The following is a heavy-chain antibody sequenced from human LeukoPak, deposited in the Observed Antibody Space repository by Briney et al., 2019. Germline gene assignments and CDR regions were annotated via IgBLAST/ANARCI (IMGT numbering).Heavy chain of an antibody. CDR2: IYYSGST. CDR1: GGSISSYY. J-gene: IGHJ4*02. Sequence: PSETLSLTCTVSGGSISSYYWSWIRQPPGKGLEWIGYIYYSGSTNYNPSLKSRVTISVDTSKNQFSLKLSSVTAADTAVYYCARAPGRGRFDYWGQGTLVTVSS. V-gene: IGHV4-59*01. CDR3: ARAPGRGRFDY. D-gene: IGHD3-16*01.